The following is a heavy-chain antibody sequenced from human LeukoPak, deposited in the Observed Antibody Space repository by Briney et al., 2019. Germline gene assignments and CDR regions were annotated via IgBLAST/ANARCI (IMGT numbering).Heavy chain of an antibody. J-gene: IGHJ4*02. Sequence: SGPTLVKPTQTLTLTCTFSGFSLSTSGVGVGWIRQPPGKALEWLALIYWDDDKRYSPSLKSRLTITKDTSKNQVVLTMTNMDPVDTATYYCAHSFGSWKWELPSSYFDYWGQGTLVTVSS. CDR3: AHSFGSWKWELPSSYFDY. D-gene: IGHD1-26*01. CDR1: GFSLSTSGVG. V-gene: IGHV2-5*02. CDR2: IYWDDDK.